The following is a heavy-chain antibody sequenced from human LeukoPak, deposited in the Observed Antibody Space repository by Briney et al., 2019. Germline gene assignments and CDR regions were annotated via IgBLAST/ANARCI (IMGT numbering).Heavy chain of an antibody. CDR2: IYYSVRT. D-gene: IGHD3-22*01. V-gene: IGHV4-61*01. J-gene: IGHJ6*03. CDR1: GGSVSSGSYY. CDR3: TRAASSGPLFTYHMDV. Sequence: SQTLSLTCTVSGGSVSSGSYYWSWIRQPPGKGLEWIGYIYYSVRTNYNPSLKSRATISVDMPNNQFSLKLTSVTAADTAVYYCTRAASSGPLFTYHMDVWGKGTTVTVSS.